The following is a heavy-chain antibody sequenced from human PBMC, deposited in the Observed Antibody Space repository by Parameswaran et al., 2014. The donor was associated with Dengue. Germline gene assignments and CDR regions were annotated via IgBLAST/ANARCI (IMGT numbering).Heavy chain of an antibody. Sequence: WIRQPPGKGLEWIGSIYYSGSTYYNPSLRSRVTISVDTSKNQFSLKLSSVTAADTAVYYCARHPPHYYGSGSGGVFDYWGQGTLVTVSS. CDR3: ARHPPHYYGSGSGGVFDY. CDR2: IYYSGST. J-gene: IGHJ4*02. D-gene: IGHD3-10*01. V-gene: IGHV4-39*01.